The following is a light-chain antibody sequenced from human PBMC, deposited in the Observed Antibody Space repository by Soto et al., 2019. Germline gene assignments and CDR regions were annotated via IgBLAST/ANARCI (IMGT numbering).Light chain of an antibody. J-gene: IGLJ3*02. CDR2: GNS. CDR1: SSNIGGGYG. CDR3: QSYDSSLRGWV. V-gene: IGLV1-40*01. Sequence: QSVLAQPPSVSGAPGQRVTISCTGSSSNIGGGYGVHWYQQLPVTAPKLLIYGNSNRPSGVPDRFSGSKSGTSASLAITGAQAEDEADYHCQSYDSSLRGWVFGGGTKVTVL.